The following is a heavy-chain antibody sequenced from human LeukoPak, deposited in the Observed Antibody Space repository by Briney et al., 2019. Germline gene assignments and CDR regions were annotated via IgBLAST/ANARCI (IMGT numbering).Heavy chain of an antibody. CDR2: FSSSGNTI. Sequence: PGGSLRLSCAASGFTFSTYAMNWVRQAPGKGLEWLSYFSSSGNTISYADSVKGRSTVSRDNAKNSLYLHMNSLRAEDTAVYYCARSRSGSYFDSWGHGTLVTVSS. J-gene: IGHJ4*01. D-gene: IGHD1-26*01. V-gene: IGHV3-48*01. CDR1: GFTFSTYA. CDR3: ARSRSGSYFDS.